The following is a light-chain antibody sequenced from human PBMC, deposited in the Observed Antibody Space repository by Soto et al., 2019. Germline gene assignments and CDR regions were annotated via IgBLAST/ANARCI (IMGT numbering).Light chain of an antibody. CDR1: QSVSSN. CDR3: QQYNNWPPLT. J-gene: IGKJ4*01. CDR2: GAS. Sequence: EIVMTQSPATLSVSPGERATLSCRVSQSVSSNLAWYQQKPGQAPRLLIYGASTRATGIPASFSGSGSGTEFTLTISSLQSEDFAVYYCQQYNNWPPLTFGGGTKVEIK. V-gene: IGKV3-15*01.